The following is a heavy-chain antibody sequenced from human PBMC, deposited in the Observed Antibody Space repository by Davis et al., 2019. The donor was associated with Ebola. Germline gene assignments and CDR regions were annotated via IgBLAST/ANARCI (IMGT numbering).Heavy chain of an antibody. CDR2: ISAYNGNT. CDR3: ARRLGDYMYSYGMDV. V-gene: IGHV1-18*01. J-gene: IGHJ6*02. CDR1: GYTFTSYG. Sequence: ASVKVSCKASGYTFTSYGISWVRQAPGQGLEWMGWISAYNGNTNYAQKLQGRVTMTTDTSTSTAYMELRSLRSDDTAVYYCARRLGDYMYSYGMDVWGQGTTVTVSS. D-gene: IGHD4-17*01.